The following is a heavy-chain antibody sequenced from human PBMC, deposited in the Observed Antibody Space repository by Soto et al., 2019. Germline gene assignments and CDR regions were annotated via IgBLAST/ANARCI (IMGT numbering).Heavy chain of an antibody. CDR2: IYSSDST. Sequence: QLQLQESGPGLVKSSGTLALTCSVSGGPIRTYYWNWIRQPAGQPLQWIGRIYSSDSTNYTPSLKSRVTMSIDTSKNQISLKLSSVTAADTAVYYCARGSKTSVAAFDTWGQGTLVSVSS. V-gene: IGHV4-4*07. D-gene: IGHD6-19*01. CDR3: ARGSKTSVAAFDT. J-gene: IGHJ4*02. CDR1: GGPIRTYY.